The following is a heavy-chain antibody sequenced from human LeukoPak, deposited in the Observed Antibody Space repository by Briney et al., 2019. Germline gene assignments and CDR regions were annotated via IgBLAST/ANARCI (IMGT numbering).Heavy chain of an antibody. Sequence: SETLSLTCTVSGGYISSGSYYWSWIRQPAGKGLEWIGRIYTSGSTNYNPSLKSRVTITVDTSKNQFSLKLSSVTAADTAVYYCARGSDYVPPSRAFDYWGQGTLVTVSS. CDR2: IYTSGST. J-gene: IGHJ4*02. CDR3: ARGSDYVPPSRAFDY. V-gene: IGHV4-61*02. D-gene: IGHD3-16*01. CDR1: GGYISSGSYY.